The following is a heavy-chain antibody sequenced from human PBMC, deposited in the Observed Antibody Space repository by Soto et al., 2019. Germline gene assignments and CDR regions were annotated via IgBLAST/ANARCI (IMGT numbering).Heavy chain of an antibody. J-gene: IGHJ4*02. CDR3: AKGDRIAAAGHFDY. V-gene: IGHV3-30*18. CDR2: ISYDGSNK. CDR1: GFTFSNYG. D-gene: IGHD6-13*01. Sequence: QVQLVESGGGVVQPGRSLRLSCAASGFTFSNYGMHWVRQAPGKGLEWVAVISYDGSNKYYADSVKGRFPISRDNSKNTLYLQMNSLRAEDTAVYYCAKGDRIAAAGHFDYWGQGTLVTVSS.